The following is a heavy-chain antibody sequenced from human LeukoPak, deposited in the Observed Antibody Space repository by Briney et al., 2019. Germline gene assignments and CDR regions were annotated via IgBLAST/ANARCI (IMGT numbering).Heavy chain of an antibody. J-gene: IGHJ4*02. CDR1: GGSISSSSYY. Sequence: SETLSLTCTVSGGSISSSSYYRGWIRQPPGKGLEWIGSIYYSGSTYYNPSLKSRVTISVDTSKNQFSLKLSSVTAADTAVYYCARYYSSSWYYWGQGTLVTVSS. CDR3: ARYYSSSWYY. V-gene: IGHV4-39*01. CDR2: IYYSGST. D-gene: IGHD6-13*01.